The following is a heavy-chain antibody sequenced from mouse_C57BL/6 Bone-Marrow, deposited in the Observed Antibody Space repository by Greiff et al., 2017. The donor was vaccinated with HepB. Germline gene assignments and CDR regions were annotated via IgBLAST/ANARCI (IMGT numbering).Heavy chain of an antibody. J-gene: IGHJ4*01. CDR2: INPGSGGT. D-gene: IGHD2-4*01. CDR3: ARRDDYEFAMDY. CDR1: GYAFTNYL. Sequence: QVHVKQSGAELVRPGTSVKVSCKASGYAFTNYLIEWVKQRPGQGLEWIGVINPGSGGTNYNEKFKGKATLTADKSSSTAYMQLSSLTSEDSAVYFCARRDDYEFAMDYWGQGTSVTVSS. V-gene: IGHV1-54*01.